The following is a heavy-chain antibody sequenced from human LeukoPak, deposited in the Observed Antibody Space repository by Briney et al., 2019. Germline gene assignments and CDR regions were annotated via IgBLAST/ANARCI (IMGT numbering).Heavy chain of an antibody. D-gene: IGHD6-19*01. Sequence: GGSLRLSCAASGFTFSSYAMGWVRQAPGKGLEWVSVISGSGGTTYYADSVKGRFTISRDSSKNTLYLQMNSLRAEDTAVYYCAKDHQDSSGWSAPFDAFDIWGQGTMVTVSS. CDR3: AKDHQDSSGWSAPFDAFDI. CDR1: GFTFSSYA. V-gene: IGHV3-23*01. CDR2: ISGSGGTT. J-gene: IGHJ3*02.